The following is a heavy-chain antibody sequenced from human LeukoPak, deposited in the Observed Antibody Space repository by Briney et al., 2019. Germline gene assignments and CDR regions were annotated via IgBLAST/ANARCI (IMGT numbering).Heavy chain of an antibody. J-gene: IGHJ6*04. CDR1: GYTFTSYA. V-gene: IGHV7-4-1*02. Sequence: ASVKVSCKASGYTFTSYAIVWVRQAPGQGLEYMGWIDTNTGNPTYAQAFTGRIVFSLDTSVSTAYLDIRSLKAEDTAVYFCARRSMVQHLDVWGKGTTVIVSS. CDR3: ARRSMVQHLDV. D-gene: IGHD3-10*01. CDR2: IDTNTGNP.